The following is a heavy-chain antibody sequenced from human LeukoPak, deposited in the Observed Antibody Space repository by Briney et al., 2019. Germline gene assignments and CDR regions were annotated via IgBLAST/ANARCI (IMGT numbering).Heavy chain of an antibody. D-gene: IGHD3-10*01. J-gene: IGHJ5*02. Sequence: SETLSVTCMDSGGSLSSYYWSWMRQPPGKGLEWIGYIYATGSTNYTPSLKSRVTISVDTSKSQFSLNLRSVTAADTAVYYCARHGSVRSPLGPWGQGTLVTVSS. CDR1: GGSLSSYY. CDR3: ARHGSVRSPLGP. V-gene: IGHV4-4*09. CDR2: IYATGST.